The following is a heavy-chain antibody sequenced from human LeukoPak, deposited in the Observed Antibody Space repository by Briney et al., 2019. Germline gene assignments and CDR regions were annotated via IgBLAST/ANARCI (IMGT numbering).Heavy chain of an antibody. D-gene: IGHD1-1*01. CDR2: IKQDGSDK. CDR3: ARGGNWPDY. J-gene: IGHJ4*02. Sequence: GSLRLSCAASGFTFSSYWMRWVRQAPGKGLEWVANIKQDGSDKYYVDSVKGRFTISRDDAKSSLYLQMNSLRAEDTAVYYCARGGNWPDYWGQGTLVTVSS. V-gene: IGHV3-7*01. CDR1: GFTFSSYW.